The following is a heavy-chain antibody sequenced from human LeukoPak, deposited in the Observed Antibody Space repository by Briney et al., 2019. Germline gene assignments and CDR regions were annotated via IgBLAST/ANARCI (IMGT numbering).Heavy chain of an antibody. D-gene: IGHD3-9*01. CDR3: ARDKSEGDILTGGAYAFDI. CDR1: VGTYSSYA. J-gene: IGHJ3*02. CDR2: IIPIFGTA. V-gene: IGHV1-69*13. Sequence: SVKVSCKASVGTYSSYAISWVRQAPGQGLEWMGGIIPIFGTANYAQKFQGRVTITADESTSTAYMELSSLRSEDTAVYYCARDKSEGDILTGGAYAFDIWGQGTMVTVSS.